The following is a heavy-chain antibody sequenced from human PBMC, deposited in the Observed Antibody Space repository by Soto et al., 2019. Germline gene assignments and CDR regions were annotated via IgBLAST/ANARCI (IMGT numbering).Heavy chain of an antibody. CDR3: ARDREYYESSGLYFDY. V-gene: IGHV4-59*01. D-gene: IGHD3-22*01. CDR2: IYYGWNT. J-gene: IGHJ4*02. CDR1: GGSLSDYY. Sequence: LSLTCRVSGGSLSDYYWSWGRQTPGKGLEWIGYIYYGWNTNYNPSLKSRVTISVDTSKNQFSLKLISVTAADTAVYYCARDREYYESSGLYFDYWGPGTLVTVSS.